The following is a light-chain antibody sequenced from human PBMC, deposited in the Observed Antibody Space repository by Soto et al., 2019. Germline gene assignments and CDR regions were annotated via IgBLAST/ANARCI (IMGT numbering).Light chain of an antibody. CDR1: QSISYY. Sequence: DIQMTQSPSSLSASVGDRVTISCRASQSISYYLNWYQQKPGKAPKLLIYAASSLQSGVPSRFSGSESETDFTLTISSLQPEDFANYSCQQSYSTTWTFGQGTKVDIK. CDR2: AAS. J-gene: IGKJ1*01. CDR3: QQSYSTTWT. V-gene: IGKV1-39*01.